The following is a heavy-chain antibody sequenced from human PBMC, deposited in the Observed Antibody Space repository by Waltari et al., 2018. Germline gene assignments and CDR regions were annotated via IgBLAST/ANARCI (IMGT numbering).Heavy chain of an antibody. V-gene: IGHV3-7*01. Sequence: EVQLVESGGGLVQPGGSLRLSCSASGFTFSDNWRTWVRQAPGKGLEWVANIKQDGSEKYYVDSVKGRFTISRDNAKNSLYLQMNSLRAEDSAVYYCARRNGCDYWGQGTLVTVSS. D-gene: IGHD6-19*01. CDR1: GFTFSDNW. CDR3: ARRNGCDY. J-gene: IGHJ4*02. CDR2: IKQDGSEK.